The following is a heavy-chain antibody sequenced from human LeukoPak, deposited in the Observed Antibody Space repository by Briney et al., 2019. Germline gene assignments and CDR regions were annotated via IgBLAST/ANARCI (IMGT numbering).Heavy chain of an antibody. Sequence: SETLSLTCAVYGGSFSGYYWSWIRQPPGKGLEWIGEINHNGSTNYNPSLKSRVTISVDTSKNQFSLKLSSVTAADTAVYYCARLGYSYGPENDYWGQGTLVTVSS. V-gene: IGHV4-34*01. CDR1: GGSFSGYY. CDR2: INHNGST. D-gene: IGHD5-18*01. J-gene: IGHJ4*02. CDR3: ARLGYSYGPENDY.